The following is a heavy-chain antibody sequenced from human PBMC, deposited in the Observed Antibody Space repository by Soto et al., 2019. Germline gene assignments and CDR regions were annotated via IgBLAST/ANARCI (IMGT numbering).Heavy chain of an antibody. CDR2: ISYDGSNK. CDR1: GFTFSSYG. CDR3: AKHYLARLEYSSSWGGFDY. V-gene: IGHV3-30*18. D-gene: IGHD6-13*01. Sequence: QVQLVESGGGVVQPGRSLRLSCAASGFTFSSYGMHWVRQAPGKGLEWVAVISYDGSNKYYADSVKGRFTISRDNSKNTLYLIMNSLRAEDTAVYYCAKHYLARLEYSSSWGGFDYWGQGTLVTVSS. J-gene: IGHJ4*02.